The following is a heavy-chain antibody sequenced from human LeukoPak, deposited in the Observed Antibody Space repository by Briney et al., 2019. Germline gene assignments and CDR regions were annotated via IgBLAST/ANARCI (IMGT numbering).Heavy chain of an antibody. CDR3: ARGSWSSGSLAIPEIYYYYYYMDV. J-gene: IGHJ6*03. CDR2: ISGSGGST. Sequence: PGGSLRLSCAASGFTFSSYAMSWVRQAPGKGLEWVSAISGSGGSTYYADSVKGRFTISRDNAKNTLYLQMNGLRAEDTAVYYCARGSWSSGSLAIPEIYYYYYYMDVWGKGTTVTVSS. D-gene: IGHD6-19*01. CDR1: GFTFSSYA. V-gene: IGHV3-23*01.